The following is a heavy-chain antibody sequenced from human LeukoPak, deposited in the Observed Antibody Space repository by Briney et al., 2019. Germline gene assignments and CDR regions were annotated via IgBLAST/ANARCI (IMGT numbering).Heavy chain of an antibody. D-gene: IGHD5-24*01. Sequence: PGGSLRLSCAASGFTFSSYEMNWVRQAPGKGLEWVSYISSSGSTIYYADSVKGRFTISRDNAKNSLYLQMNSLRAEDTAVYYCARAPDGYNPDYRGQGTLVTVSS. V-gene: IGHV3-48*03. CDR2: ISSSGSTI. CDR1: GFTFSSYE. J-gene: IGHJ4*02. CDR3: ARAPDGYNPDY.